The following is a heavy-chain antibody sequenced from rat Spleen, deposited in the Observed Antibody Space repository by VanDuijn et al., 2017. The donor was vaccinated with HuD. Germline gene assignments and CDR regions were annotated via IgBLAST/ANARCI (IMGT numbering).Heavy chain of an antibody. CDR2: ISPSGATT. CDR1: GFTLSDYV. V-gene: IGHV5-19*01. J-gene: IGHJ2*01. CDR3: DANYDGTYYYFDY. D-gene: IGHD1-12*02. Sequence: EVQLVESGGGLVQPGRSLKLSCAASGFTLSDYVMHWIRQAPTKGLEWVTSISPSGATTNYRDSVKGRFTISRDNARGTLYLQMDSLRSEDTATYYCDANYDGTYYYFDYWGQGVMVTVSS.